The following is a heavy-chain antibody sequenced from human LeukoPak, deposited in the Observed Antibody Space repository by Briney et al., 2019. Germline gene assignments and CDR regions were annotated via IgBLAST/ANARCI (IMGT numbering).Heavy chain of an antibody. D-gene: IGHD5-12*01. Sequence: SETLSLTCAVSGGSFSGYYWYWIRQPPGKGLEWIGEINHGESTNYNPSLKSRATLSVDTSKNQFSLKLSSVTAADTAVYYCATLPAGLRTKNWFDPWGQGTLVTVSS. CDR3: ATLPAGLRTKNWFDP. CDR2: INHGEST. CDR1: GGSFSGYY. J-gene: IGHJ5*02. V-gene: IGHV4-34*01.